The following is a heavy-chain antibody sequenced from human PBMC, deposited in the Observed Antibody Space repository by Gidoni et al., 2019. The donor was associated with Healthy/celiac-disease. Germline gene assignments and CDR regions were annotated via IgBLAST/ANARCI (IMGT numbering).Heavy chain of an antibody. Sequence: QVQLVQSGAEVKKPGASVKVSCKASGYTFTSYGISWVRQAPGQGLEWMGWISAYNGNTNYAQKLQGRVTMTTDTSTSTAYMELRSLRSDDTAVYYCARGARYCSSTSCHKNGAAAGRFWFDPWGQGTLVTVSS. CDR1: GYTFTSYG. J-gene: IGHJ5*02. D-gene: IGHD2-2*01. CDR2: ISAYNGNT. V-gene: IGHV1-18*01. CDR3: ARGARYCSSTSCHKNGAAAGRFWFDP.